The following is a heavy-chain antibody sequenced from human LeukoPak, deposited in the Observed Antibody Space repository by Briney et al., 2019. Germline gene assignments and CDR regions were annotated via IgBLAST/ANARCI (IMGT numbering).Heavy chain of an antibody. Sequence: PGGSLRLSCAASGFTFSNYGMHWVRQAPGKGLEWVAVIWYDGSNKYYADSVKGRFTISRDNSKNTLYLQMNSLRAEDTAVYYCAHDFWSGYGNVGVAYWGQGTLVTVSS. CDR2: IWYDGSNK. CDR1: GFTFSNYG. D-gene: IGHD3-3*01. CDR3: AHDFWSGYGNVGVAY. V-gene: IGHV3-30*02. J-gene: IGHJ4*02.